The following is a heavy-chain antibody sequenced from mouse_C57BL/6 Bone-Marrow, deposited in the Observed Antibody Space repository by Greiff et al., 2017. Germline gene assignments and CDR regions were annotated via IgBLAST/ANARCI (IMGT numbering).Heavy chain of an antibody. J-gene: IGHJ2*01. CDR1: GYTFTSYW. CDR3: ASLIFYRFDY. D-gene: IGHD2-3*01. CDR2: IDPSDSYT. Sequence: VQLQQPGAELVMPGASVKLSCKASGYTFTSYWMHWVKQRPGQGLEWIGEIDPSDSYTNYNQKFKGKSTLTVDKSSSTASMQLSSLTSEDSAVYYSASLIFYRFDYWGQGTTLTVSS. V-gene: IGHV1-69*01.